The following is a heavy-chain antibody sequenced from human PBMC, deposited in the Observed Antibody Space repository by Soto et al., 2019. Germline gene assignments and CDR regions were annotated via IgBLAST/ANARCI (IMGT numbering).Heavy chain of an antibody. CDR3: AKDRITCGGVIVFGY. J-gene: IGHJ4*02. V-gene: IGHV3-23*01. CDR1: GFTFSSYA. CDR2: ISGSGGST. Sequence: EVQLLESGGGLVQPGGSLRLSCAASGFTFSSYAMSWVSQAPGKGLEWVSAISGSGGSTYYADSVKGRFTIPRDNSKNTLYLQMNSLRAEDTAVYYCAKDRITCGGVIVFGYWGQGTLVTVSS. D-gene: IGHD3-16*02.